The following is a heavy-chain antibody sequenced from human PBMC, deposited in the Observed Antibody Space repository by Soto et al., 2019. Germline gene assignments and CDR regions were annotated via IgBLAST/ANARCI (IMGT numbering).Heavy chain of an antibody. CDR1: GFTFSSYA. D-gene: IGHD3-10*01. V-gene: IGHV3-23*01. CDR3: AKGRGGFDS. Sequence: EVQLLESGGGLVQPGGSLRLSCAASGFTFSSYAMSWVRQAPGKGLEWVSAISGGGGTTYYADSVKGRFTISRDNSKNTVYLQMNSLKAEDTALYYCAKGRGGFDSWGQGTLVTVSS. J-gene: IGHJ5*01. CDR2: ISGGGGTT.